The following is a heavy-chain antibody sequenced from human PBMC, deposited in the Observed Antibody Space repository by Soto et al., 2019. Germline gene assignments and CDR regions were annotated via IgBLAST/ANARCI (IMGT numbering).Heavy chain of an antibody. CDR2: IYNSGGS. V-gene: IGHV4-30-2*01. Sequence: QLQLQESGSGLVKPSQTLSLTCVVSGASIISGDYAWNWVRQPPGKGLEWLGYIYNSGGSYYNPSRKSRVTISLDRSKNHFSLRLDSVTAADTALYFCARGDKNNDYYFDHWGQGTLVTVTS. J-gene: IGHJ4*02. CDR1: GASIISGDYA. D-gene: IGHD3-16*01. CDR3: ARGDKNNDYYFDH.